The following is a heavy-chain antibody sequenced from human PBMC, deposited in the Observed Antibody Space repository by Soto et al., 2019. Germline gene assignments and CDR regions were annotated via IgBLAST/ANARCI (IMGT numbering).Heavy chain of an antibody. D-gene: IGHD1-26*01. CDR2: IYYSGST. J-gene: IGHJ6*02. CDR1: GGSIRSSSYY. V-gene: IGHV4-39*01. Sequence: SETLSLTCTVSGGSIRSSSYYWGWIRQPPGKGLEWIGSIYYSGSTYYNPSLKSRVTISVDTSKNQFSLKLSSVTAADTAVYYCSSGGYNYYYYYGMDVWGQGTTVT. CDR3: SSGGYNYYYYYGMDV.